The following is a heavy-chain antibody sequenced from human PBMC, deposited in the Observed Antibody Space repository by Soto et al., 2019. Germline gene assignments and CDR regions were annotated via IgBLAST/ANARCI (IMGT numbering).Heavy chain of an antibody. V-gene: IGHV3-23*01. CDR1: GFTFTNYA. CDR2: IGGGSGST. J-gene: IGHJ4*02. Sequence: EVQLLESGGGFVQPGGSLRLSCAASGFTFTNYALSWVRRAPGKGLEWVSTIGGGSGSTSYADSVKGRFSISRENSKNTLYLQMSSLRAEDTALYYCATRMYSTSWYYFVSWGQGTLVTVSS. D-gene: IGHD6-13*01. CDR3: ATRMYSTSWYYFVS.